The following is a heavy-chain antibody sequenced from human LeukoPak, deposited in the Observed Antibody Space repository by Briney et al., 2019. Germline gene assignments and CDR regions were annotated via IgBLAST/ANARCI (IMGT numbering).Heavy chain of an antibody. CDR3: ARRSGNYQGYFDS. V-gene: IGHV4-59*01. D-gene: IGHD1-26*01. CDR2: IHYSGAT. J-gene: IGHJ4*02. CDR1: GGSLSSYY. Sequence: SETLSLTRTVSGGSLSSYYWSWIRQPPGKGLEWIGYIHYSGATNCNPSLKSRVSISIDTPRNHFSLSLSSVTAADTAVYYCARRSGNYQGYFDSWGQGTLVTVSS.